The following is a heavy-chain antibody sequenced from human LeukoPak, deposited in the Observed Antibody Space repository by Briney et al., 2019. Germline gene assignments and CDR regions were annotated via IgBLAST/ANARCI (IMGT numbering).Heavy chain of an antibody. V-gene: IGHV4-4*07. CDR3: ARDERRDGYVNAFDI. CDR1: GGSISSYY. CDR2: IYTSGST. J-gene: IGHJ3*02. D-gene: IGHD5-24*01. Sequence: KPSETLSLTCTVSGGSISSYYWSWIRQPAGKGLEWIGRIYTSGSTNYNPSLKSRVTMSVDTSKNQFSLKLSSVTAADTAVYYCARDERRDGYVNAFDIWGQGTMVTVSS.